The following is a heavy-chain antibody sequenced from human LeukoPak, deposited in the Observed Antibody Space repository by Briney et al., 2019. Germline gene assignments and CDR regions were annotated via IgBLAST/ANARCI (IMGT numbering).Heavy chain of an antibody. CDR1: GFTFSSYS. CDR3: ARESGSASFDY. J-gene: IGHJ4*02. D-gene: IGHD6-19*01. Sequence: GGSLRLSCAASGFTFSSYSINWVRQAPGKGLEWVSSISSSSSYIYYADSVKGRFTISRDNAKNSLYLQMNSLRAEDTAVYYRARESGSASFDYWGQGTLVTVSS. CDR2: ISSSSSYI. V-gene: IGHV3-21*01.